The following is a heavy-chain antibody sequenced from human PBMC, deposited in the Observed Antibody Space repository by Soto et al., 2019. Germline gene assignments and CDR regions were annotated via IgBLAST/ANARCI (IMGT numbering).Heavy chain of an antibody. J-gene: IGHJ4*02. CDR3: ASSLAYCGGDCYRGGIDY. V-gene: IGHV1-69*01. D-gene: IGHD2-21*02. CDR1: GGTFSSYA. CDR2: IIPIFGTA. Sequence: QVQLVQSGAEVKKPGSSVKVSCKASGGTFSSYAISWVRQAPGQGLEWMGGIIPIFGTANSAQKFQGRVTITADESTSTAYMELSSLRSEDTAVYYCASSLAYCGGDCYRGGIDYWGQGTLVTVSS.